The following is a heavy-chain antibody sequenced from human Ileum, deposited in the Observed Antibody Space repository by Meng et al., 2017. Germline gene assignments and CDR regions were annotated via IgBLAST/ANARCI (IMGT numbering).Heavy chain of an antibody. D-gene: IGHD2-21*01. V-gene: IGHV4-4*02. CDR3: VRNEGYSLGD. CDR2: ISQESGRT. J-gene: IGHJ4*02. Sequence: QGQLQGSGPGLVQPSGTLSLTCAVSGDSISSRDWWSWVRQPPGKGLEWIGEISQESGRTNYNPSLKSRVTISLDKSKNQFSLNLNSVTAADTAVYYCVRNEGYSLGDWGQGTLVTVSS. CDR1: GDSISSRDW.